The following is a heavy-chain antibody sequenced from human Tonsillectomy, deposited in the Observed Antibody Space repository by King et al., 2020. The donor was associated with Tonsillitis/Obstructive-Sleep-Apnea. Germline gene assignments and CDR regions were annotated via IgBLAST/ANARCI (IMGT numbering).Heavy chain of an antibody. D-gene: IGHD6-19*01. V-gene: IGHV3-23*04. CDR1: GFTFSSYA. Sequence: VQLVESGGCLVQPGGSLRLSCVVSGFTFSSYAMNWVRQAPGKGLEWVSAISGSGGRTYYADSVKGRFTISRDNSANTLYLQMNSLRAEDTAVYYCAKNIAVAGNTLWEYYFDFWGQGTLVTVSS. CDR3: AKNIAVAGNTLWEYYFDF. CDR2: ISGSGGRT. J-gene: IGHJ4*02.